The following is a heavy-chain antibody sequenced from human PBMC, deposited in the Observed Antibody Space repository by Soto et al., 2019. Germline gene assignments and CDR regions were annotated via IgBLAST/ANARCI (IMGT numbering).Heavy chain of an antibody. CDR2: INPSGGST. J-gene: IGHJ6*02. V-gene: IGHV1-46*01. CDR1: GYTFTSYY. Sequence: GASVKVSCKASGYTFTSYYMHWVRQAPGQGLEWMGIINPSGGSTSYAQKFQGRVTMTRDTSTSTVYMELSSLRSEDTAVYYCARPRRQTTVTTSYYYYGMDVWGQGTTVNVSS. CDR3: ARPRRQTTVTTSYYYYGMDV. D-gene: IGHD4-17*01.